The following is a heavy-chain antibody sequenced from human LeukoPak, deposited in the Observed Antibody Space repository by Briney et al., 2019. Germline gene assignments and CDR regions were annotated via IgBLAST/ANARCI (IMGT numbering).Heavy chain of an antibody. Sequence: GGSLRLSCAASGFTFSSYAMSWVRQAPGKGLEWVSAISGSGGRTYYADSVKGRFTISRDNSKNTLYLQMNSLRAEDTAVYYCAKEEDYYDSSGYRHNAYWGQGTLVTVSS. CDR3: AKEEDYYDSSGYRHNAY. J-gene: IGHJ4*02. CDR1: GFTFSSYA. D-gene: IGHD3-22*01. CDR2: ISGSGGRT. V-gene: IGHV3-23*01.